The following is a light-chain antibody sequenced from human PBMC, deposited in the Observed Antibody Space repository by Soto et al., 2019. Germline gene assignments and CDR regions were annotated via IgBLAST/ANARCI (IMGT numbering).Light chain of an antibody. CDR2: MGS. J-gene: IGKJ1*01. V-gene: IGKV2-28*01. Sequence: DLVMTQSPLSLPVTPGEPASISCRSSQSLLYSNGFNCLDWYLQKPGQSPQLLIYMGSYRASGVPDRFSGSASGTDFTLEISRVEAEDVGVYYCMQSLQTPWTGGQGTKVEIK. CDR1: QSLLYSNGFNC. CDR3: MQSLQTPWT.